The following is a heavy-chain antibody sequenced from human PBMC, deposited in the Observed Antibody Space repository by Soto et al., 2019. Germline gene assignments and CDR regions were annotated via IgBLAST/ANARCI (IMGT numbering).Heavy chain of an antibody. J-gene: IGHJ6*02. D-gene: IGHD1-26*01. CDR2: INPNSGDT. CDR3: AKGGAIVAAGTRVYLYNAMDV. Sequence: GASVKVSCKASGYTFTGYYVHWVRQAPGQGLELMGWINPNSGDTYLAQRFQGRVTMNRDTSIGTAYMELRGLTSDDTAEYYCAKGGAIVAAGTRVYLYNAMDVWGQGTTVTSP. V-gene: IGHV1-2*02. CDR1: GYTFTGYY.